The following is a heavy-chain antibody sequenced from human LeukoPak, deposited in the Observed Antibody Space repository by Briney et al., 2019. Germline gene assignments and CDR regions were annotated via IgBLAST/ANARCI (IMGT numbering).Heavy chain of an antibody. V-gene: IGHV3-23*01. CDR2: ISGSGGST. J-gene: IGHJ4*02. CDR3: AKVDIVVVPAAIGLDY. CDR1: GFTFSSYA. Sequence: GGSLRLSCAASGFTFSSYAMSWVRQAPGKGLEWVSAISGSGGSTYYADSVKGRFTISRDNSKNTLYLQMNSLRAEDTAVYYCAKVDIVVVPAAIGLDYWGQGTLVTVSS. D-gene: IGHD2-2*01.